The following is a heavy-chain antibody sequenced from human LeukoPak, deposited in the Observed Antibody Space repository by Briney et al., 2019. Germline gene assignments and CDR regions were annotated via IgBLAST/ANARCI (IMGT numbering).Heavy chain of an antibody. CDR2: IYYTGSA. CDR1: GDSLRSYY. Sequence: SETLSLTCTVSGDSLRSYYWTWIRQPPGKGLEWIGHIYYTGSANYNPSLKGRVTISVDTSKNQFSLKLTSVTAADTAVYYCARGQPYQPLPVDYWGQGTLVTVSS. CDR3: ARGQPYQPLPVDY. J-gene: IGHJ4*02. D-gene: IGHD2-2*01. V-gene: IGHV4-59*01.